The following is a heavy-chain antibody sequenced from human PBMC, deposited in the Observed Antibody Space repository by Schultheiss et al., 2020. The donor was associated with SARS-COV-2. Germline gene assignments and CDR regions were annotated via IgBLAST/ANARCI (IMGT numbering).Heavy chain of an antibody. CDR2: ISSSGSTI. J-gene: IGHJ6*02. V-gene: IGHV3-11*04. Sequence: GGSLRLSCAASGFTFSDYYMSWIRQAPGKGLEWVSYISSSGSTIYYADSVKGRFTISRDNAKNSLYLQMNSLRAEDTAVYYCAKADYGDHRRDRGSFYYYGMDVWGQGTTVTVSS. D-gene: IGHD4-17*01. CDR1: GFTFSDYY. CDR3: AKADYGDHRRDRGSFYYYGMDV.